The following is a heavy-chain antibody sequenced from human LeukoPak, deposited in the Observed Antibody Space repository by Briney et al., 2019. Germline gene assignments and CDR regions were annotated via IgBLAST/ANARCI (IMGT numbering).Heavy chain of an antibody. CDR2: IYYSGST. V-gene: IGHV4-59*01. CDR1: GGSISSYY. Sequence: SETLSLTCTVSGGSISSYYWSWIRQPPGKGLEWIGYIYYSGSTNYNPSLKSRVTISVDTSKNQFSLKLSSVTAADTAVYYCVRDRYYYDSSGYRLLDYWGQGTLVTVSS. J-gene: IGHJ4*02. D-gene: IGHD3-22*01. CDR3: VRDRYYYDSSGYRLLDY.